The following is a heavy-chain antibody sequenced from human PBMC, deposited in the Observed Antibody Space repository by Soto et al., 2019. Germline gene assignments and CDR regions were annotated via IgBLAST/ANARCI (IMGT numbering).Heavy chain of an antibody. Sequence: GGSLRLSCAASGFTFDDYAMHWVRQAPGKGLEWVSGISWNSGSIGYADSVKGRFTISRDNAKNSLYLQVNSLRAEDTALYYCAKDISPPYSSSFNYWGQGTLVTVSS. CDR2: ISWNSGSI. V-gene: IGHV3-9*01. D-gene: IGHD6-6*01. CDR3: AKDISPPYSSSFNY. J-gene: IGHJ4*02. CDR1: GFTFDDYA.